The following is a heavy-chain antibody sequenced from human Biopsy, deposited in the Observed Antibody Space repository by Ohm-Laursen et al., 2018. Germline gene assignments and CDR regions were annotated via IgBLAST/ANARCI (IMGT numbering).Heavy chain of an antibody. D-gene: IGHD1-26*01. CDR3: ARGEGSSWFDP. Sequence: GSSVKVSCKASGDSFTSYAIGWVRQAPGQGLEWMGGIIPIPNVATYAQKFQGRITITADESTSTAYMELSSLTSDDTAVYFCARGEGSSWFDPWGNGTLVTVSS. V-gene: IGHV1-69*01. CDR1: GDSFTSYA. CDR2: IIPIPNVA. J-gene: IGHJ5*02.